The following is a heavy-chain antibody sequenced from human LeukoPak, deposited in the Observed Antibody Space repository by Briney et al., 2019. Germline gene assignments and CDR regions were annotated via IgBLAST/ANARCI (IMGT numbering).Heavy chain of an antibody. CDR2: IKRKIDGETT. CDR3: TADTVSTSDYGMDF. J-gene: IGHJ6*02. V-gene: IGHV3-15*01. Sequence: PGGSLRLSCAASGFSNAWMNWVRQAPGKGREWVGRIKRKIDGETTDYAAPVNGRFTISRDDSKNMLYLKMNSLKTEGTALYYCTADTVSTSDYGMDFWGQGTTVTVSS. CDR1: GFSNAW. D-gene: IGHD4-17*01.